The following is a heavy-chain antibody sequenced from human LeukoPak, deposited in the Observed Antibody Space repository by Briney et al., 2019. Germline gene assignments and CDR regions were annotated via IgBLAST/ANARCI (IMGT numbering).Heavy chain of an antibody. CDR2: IWRDSSEK. D-gene: IGHD1-26*01. J-gene: IGHJ4*02. CDR1: EFAFSRHA. V-gene: IGHV3-33*01. CDR3: ARYGSGTNYFDPLDW. Sequence: GGSLRLSCVASEFAFSRHAMHWVRQAPGKGLEWVAVIWRDSSEKHYADSVKGRFTVSRDNSKSTLYLEMNSLRAEDTAIYYCARYGSGTNYFDPLDWWGQGTPVTVSS.